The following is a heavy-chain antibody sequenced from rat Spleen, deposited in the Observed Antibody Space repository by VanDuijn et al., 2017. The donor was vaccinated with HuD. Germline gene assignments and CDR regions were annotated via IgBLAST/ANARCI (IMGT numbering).Heavy chain of an antibody. CDR1: GFTYSNYV. Sequence: EVQLVESGGGLVQPGRSLKLSCAASGFTYSNYVMAWVSQAPPKGREWVASISYDGSSTYYRDSVKGRFTISRDNAKSTRYLQMDSRRSEDTATYYCARHRARGGYPLDYWGQGVMVTVSS. V-gene: IGHV5-29*01. J-gene: IGHJ2*01. CDR2: ISYDGSST. D-gene: IGHD1-11*01. CDR3: ARHRARGGYPLDY.